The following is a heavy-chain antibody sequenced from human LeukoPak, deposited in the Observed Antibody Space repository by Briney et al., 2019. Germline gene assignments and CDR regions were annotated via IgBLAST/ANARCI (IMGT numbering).Heavy chain of an antibody. D-gene: IGHD3-22*01. J-gene: IGHJ3*02. CDR2: ISSDGSDK. CDR3: AGTPRGLRNNISGYYLFEAFDS. V-gene: IGHV3-30-3*01. CDR1: GFTFSPHA. Sequence: GGSLRLSCAASGFTFSPHAMHWVRQAPGKGLKWVAVISSDGSDKYYADSVQGRFTISRDNSKNTLYLQMNSLRAEDTAVYYCAGTPRGLRNNISGYYLFEAFDSGGKGQWSPSLQ.